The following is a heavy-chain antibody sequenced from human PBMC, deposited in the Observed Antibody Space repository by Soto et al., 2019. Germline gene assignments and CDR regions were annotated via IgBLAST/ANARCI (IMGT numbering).Heavy chain of an antibody. CDR3: ARPRRGCSGGSCYRDAFDI. Sequence: QVQLQESGPGLVKPSETLSLTCTVSGGSISSYYWSWIRQPPGKGLEWIGYIYYSGSTNYNPSLQSRVTISVDPSKNQFSLKLSSVTAADTAVYYCARPRRGCSGGSCYRDAFDIWGQGTMVTVSS. V-gene: IGHV4-59*08. CDR1: GGSISSYY. D-gene: IGHD2-15*01. CDR2: IYYSGST. J-gene: IGHJ3*02.